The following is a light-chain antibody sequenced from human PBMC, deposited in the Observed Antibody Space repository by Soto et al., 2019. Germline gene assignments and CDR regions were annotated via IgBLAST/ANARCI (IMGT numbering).Light chain of an antibody. V-gene: IGKV4-1*01. Sequence: DIVMTQSPDSLTLSLGERATINCKSSQSVFSRFRNKNYLGWFQQKPGQTPRLLIYWASTRESGVSDRFSGSGSGTDFTLTIDSLQAEDVAVYYCQQYYTTPTWTFGQATKVDIK. CDR2: WAS. CDR3: QQYYTTPTWT. CDR1: QSVFSRFRNKNY. J-gene: IGKJ1*01.